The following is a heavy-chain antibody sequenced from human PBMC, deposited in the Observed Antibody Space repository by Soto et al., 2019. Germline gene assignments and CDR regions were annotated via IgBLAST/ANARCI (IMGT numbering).Heavy chain of an antibody. CDR3: AREDRKLDAFDI. CDR2: IWYDGSNK. V-gene: IGHV3-33*01. Sequence: GGSLRLSCAASGFTFSSYGMHWVRQAPGKGLEWVAVIWYDGSNKYYADSVKGRFTISRDNSKNTLYLQMNSLRAEDTAVYYCAREDRKLDAFDIWGQGTMVTVSS. CDR1: GFTFSSYG. J-gene: IGHJ3*02. D-gene: IGHD1-26*01.